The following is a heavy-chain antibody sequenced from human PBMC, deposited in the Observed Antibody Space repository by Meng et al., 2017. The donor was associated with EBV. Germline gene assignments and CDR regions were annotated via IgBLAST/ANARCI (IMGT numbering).Heavy chain of an antibody. CDR3: ARDGRLYDTPSPFDY. J-gene: IGHJ4*02. CDR2: ISAYNGNT. CDR1: GYSFTSYG. V-gene: IGHV1-18*01. Sequence: VALVQSGAAVKKSRASVKVSCKASGYSFTSYGISWVRRAPGQGLEWMGWISAYNGNTNYAQKLQGRVTMTTDTSTSTAYMELRSLRSDDTAVYYCARDGRLYDTPSPFDYWGQGTLVTVSS. D-gene: IGHD3-22*01.